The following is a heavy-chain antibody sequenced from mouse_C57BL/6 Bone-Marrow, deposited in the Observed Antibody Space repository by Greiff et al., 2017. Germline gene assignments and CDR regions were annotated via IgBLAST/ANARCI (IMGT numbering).Heavy chain of an antibody. CDR2: ILPGDGGT. CDR3: ARGGYAVDF. V-gene: IGHV1-9*01. CDR1: GYTFTGYW. Sequence: VQLQQSGAELMKPGASVKLSCKATGYTFTGYWIEWVKQRPGHGLEWIGEILPGDGGTNYNEKFKGKATLTAETSSNTAYMQLSSLTSEDSAVYYCARGGYAVDFSYRGTATPVS. J-gene: IGHJ4*01.